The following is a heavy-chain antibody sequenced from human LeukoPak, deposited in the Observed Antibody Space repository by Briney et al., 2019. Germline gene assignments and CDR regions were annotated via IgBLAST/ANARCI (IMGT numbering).Heavy chain of an antibody. CDR3: AKIGEFDAFDI. CDR1: GFTFSSYG. Sequence: GSLRLSCAASGFTFSSYGMHWVRQAPGKGLEWVAVISYDGSNKYYADSVKGRFTISRDNSKNTLYLQMNSLRAEDTAVYYCAKIGEFDAFDIWGQGTMVTVSS. D-gene: IGHD3-10*01. J-gene: IGHJ3*02. CDR2: ISYDGSNK. V-gene: IGHV3-30*18.